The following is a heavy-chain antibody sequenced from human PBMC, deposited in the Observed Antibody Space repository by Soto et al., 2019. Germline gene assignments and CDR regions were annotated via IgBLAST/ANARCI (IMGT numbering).Heavy chain of an antibody. V-gene: IGHV1-8*02. D-gene: IGHD4-17*01. CDR3: ARDEGEDYGDFFRL. CDR1: GYTFTDYD. J-gene: IGHJ4*02. Sequence: QVQLVQSGAELKKPGASVKVSCKTSGYTFTDYDINWVLLAPGLGLEWLGWMNTNSGTRGHAQKFQGRINMTRDASINTAYLELSALTSEDAAIYFCARDEGEDYGDFFRLWGQGTLVAVSS. CDR2: MNTNSGTR.